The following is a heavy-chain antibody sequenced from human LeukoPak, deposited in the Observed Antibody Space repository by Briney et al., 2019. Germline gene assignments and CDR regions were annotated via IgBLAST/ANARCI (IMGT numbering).Heavy chain of an antibody. D-gene: IGHD2-21*02. CDR1: GYTFTSYD. Sequence: GASVKVSCKASGYTFTSYDINWVRQATGQGLEWMGWMNPNSGNTGYAQKFQGRVTMTRNTSISTAYMELSSLRSEDTAVYYCARAGGYCGGDCYAFDIWGQGTMVTVSS. J-gene: IGHJ3*02. CDR3: ARAGGYCGGDCYAFDI. CDR2: MNPNSGNT. V-gene: IGHV1-8*01.